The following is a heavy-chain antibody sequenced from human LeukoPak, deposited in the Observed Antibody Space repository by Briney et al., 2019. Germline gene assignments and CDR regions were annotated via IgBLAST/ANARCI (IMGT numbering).Heavy chain of an antibody. J-gene: IGHJ4*02. Sequence: ASVKVSCKASGYTFTSYGISWVRQAPGQGLEWMGWISAYNGNTNYAQKLQGRVTMTTDTYTSTAYMELRSLRSDDTAVYYCARTVIPTMVRGSSFDYGGRGTLVTVSS. V-gene: IGHV1-18*01. D-gene: IGHD3-10*01. CDR3: ARTVIPTMVRGSSFDY. CDR2: ISAYNGNT. CDR1: GYTFTSYG.